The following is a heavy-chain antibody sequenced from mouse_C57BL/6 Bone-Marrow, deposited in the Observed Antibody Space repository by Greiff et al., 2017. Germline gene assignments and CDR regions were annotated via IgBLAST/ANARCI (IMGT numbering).Heavy chain of an antibody. CDR1: GYTFTSYW. Sequence: QVQLKESGAELVMPGASVKLSCKASGYTFTSYWMHWVKQRPGQGLEWIGEIDPSDSYTNYNQKFKGKSTLTVDKSSSTAYMQLSSLTSEDSAVYYCARNYGSLYWYFDVWGTGTTVTVSS. V-gene: IGHV1-69*01. CDR3: ARNYGSLYWYFDV. J-gene: IGHJ1*03. CDR2: IDPSDSYT. D-gene: IGHD1-1*01.